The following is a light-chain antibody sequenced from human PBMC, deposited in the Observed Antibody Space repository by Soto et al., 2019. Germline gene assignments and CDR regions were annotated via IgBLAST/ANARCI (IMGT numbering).Light chain of an antibody. Sequence: DIQMTQSPSTLSASVGDRIIITCRASQSISSWLAWYQQKPGKAPKLLIYKASSLESGVPSRFSGSGSGTEFTLTISSLQLDDSATYFCHQYSASHTFGGGTKVEIK. CDR3: HQYSASHT. J-gene: IGKJ4*01. V-gene: IGKV1-5*03. CDR2: KAS. CDR1: QSISSW.